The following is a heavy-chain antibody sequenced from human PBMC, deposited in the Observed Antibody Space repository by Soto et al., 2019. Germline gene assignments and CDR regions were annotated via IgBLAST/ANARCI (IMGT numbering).Heavy chain of an antibody. D-gene: IGHD4-17*01. J-gene: IGHJ4*02. CDR3: AKDDNGDYALY. CDR1: GFTFSSYS. Sequence: GGSLRLSCAASGFTFSSYSMNWVRQAPGKGLEWVSSISNSSSYIYYADSVKGRFTISRDNAKNTLYLQMNSLRAEDTAVYYCAKDDNGDYALYWGQGTLVTVSS. CDR2: ISNSSSYI. V-gene: IGHV3-21*01.